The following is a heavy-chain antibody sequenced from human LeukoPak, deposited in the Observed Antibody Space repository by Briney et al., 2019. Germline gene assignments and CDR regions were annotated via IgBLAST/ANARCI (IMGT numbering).Heavy chain of an antibody. CDR1: GFTFSSYS. D-gene: IGHD3-3*01. CDR3: AFQYYDFWSGSGGFDY. CDR2: ISSSSSTI. V-gene: IGHV3-48*01. Sequence: GGSLRLSCAASGFTFSSYSMNWVRQAPGKGLEWVSYISSSSSTIYYADSVKGRFTISRDNAKNSLYLQMNSLRAEDTAVYYCAFQYYDFWSGSGGFDYWGQGTLVTVSS. J-gene: IGHJ4*02.